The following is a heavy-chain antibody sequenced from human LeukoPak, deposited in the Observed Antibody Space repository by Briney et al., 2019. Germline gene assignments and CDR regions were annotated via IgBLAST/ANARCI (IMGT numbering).Heavy chain of an antibody. CDR2: IYYSGST. CDR1: GGSISSYY. D-gene: IGHD3-10*01. J-gene: IGHJ4*02. CDR3: ARAGAYTGSGSYSGTFDY. V-gene: IGHV4-59*08. Sequence: SETLSLTCTVSGGSISSYYWSWIRQPPGKGLEWIGYIYYSGSTNYNPSLKSRVTISVDTSKNQFSLKLSSVTAADTAVYYCARAGAYTGSGSYSGTFDYWGQGTLVTVSS.